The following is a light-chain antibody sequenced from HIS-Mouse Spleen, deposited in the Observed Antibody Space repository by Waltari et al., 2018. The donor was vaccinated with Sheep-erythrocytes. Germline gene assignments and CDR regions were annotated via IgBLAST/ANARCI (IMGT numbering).Light chain of an antibody. Sequence: SYELTQPPSASVSPGQTARITCSGDALPKKYAYSYQQKSRQGPVLVIYDDSKRPYGIPERFSVCCSGTMATLTISGAQVEDDADYCCYSTDSSGNHWVFGGGTKLTVL. CDR3: YSTDSSGNHWV. CDR1: ALPKKY. CDR2: DDS. J-gene: IGLJ3*02. V-gene: IGLV3-10*01.